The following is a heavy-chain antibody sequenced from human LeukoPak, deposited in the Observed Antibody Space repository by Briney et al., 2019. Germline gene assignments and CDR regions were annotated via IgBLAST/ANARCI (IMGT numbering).Heavy chain of an antibody. J-gene: IGHJ4*02. CDR2: ISNNGGYT. V-gene: IGHV3-23*01. Sequence: GGSLRLSCAASGFTFSSSAMSWVRQAPGKGLEWVSAISNNGGYTYYADSVQGRFTISRDNSKSTLCLQMNSLGAEDTAVYYCAKQLGYCSDGSCYFPYWGQGTLVTVSS. CDR3: AKQLGYCSDGSCYFPY. D-gene: IGHD2-15*01. CDR1: GFTFSSSA.